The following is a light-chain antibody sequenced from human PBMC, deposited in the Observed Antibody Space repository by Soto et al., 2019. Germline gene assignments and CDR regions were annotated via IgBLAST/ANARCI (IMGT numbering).Light chain of an antibody. CDR1: QSISXY. Sequence: DIQMTQSPXSLSASVGXRVTITCXASQSISXYLNWYQQKPGKAPKLLIYAASSLQSGVPSRFSGSGSGTDFTLTISSLQPEDFATYYCQQSYSTPRTFGQGTKVEIK. CDR3: QQSYSTPRT. V-gene: IGKV1-39*01. CDR2: AAS. J-gene: IGKJ1*01.